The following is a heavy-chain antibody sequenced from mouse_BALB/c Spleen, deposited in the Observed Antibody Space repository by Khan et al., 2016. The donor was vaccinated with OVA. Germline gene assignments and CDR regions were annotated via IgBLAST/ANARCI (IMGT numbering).Heavy chain of an antibody. V-gene: IGHV1-9*01. Sequence: QVQLQQPGAELMKPGASVKISCKASGYTFSTYWIEWLKQRPGYGLEWIGEILPRSGSTNYNEKFKGKATFTADTSSNTAYMQLSSLTSEDSAVYYCASTARAYYYAMDYWGQGASVTVSS. J-gene: IGHJ4*01. CDR1: GYTFSTYW. CDR2: ILPRSGST. D-gene: IGHD3-1*01. CDR3: ASTARAYYYAMDY.